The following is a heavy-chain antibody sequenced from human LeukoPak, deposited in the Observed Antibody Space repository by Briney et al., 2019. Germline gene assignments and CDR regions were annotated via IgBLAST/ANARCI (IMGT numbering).Heavy chain of an antibody. CDR3: AKGNYDFWSGYYFDY. CDR2: ISGSGDST. Sequence: GGSLRLSCAASGFTFSSYAMSWVRQAPGQGLEWVSAISGSGDSTYYADSVKGRFTISRDNSKNTLYLQMNSLRAEDTAVYYCAKGNYDFWSGYYFDYWGQGTLVTVSS. J-gene: IGHJ4*02. D-gene: IGHD3-3*01. CDR1: GFTFSSYA. V-gene: IGHV3-23*01.